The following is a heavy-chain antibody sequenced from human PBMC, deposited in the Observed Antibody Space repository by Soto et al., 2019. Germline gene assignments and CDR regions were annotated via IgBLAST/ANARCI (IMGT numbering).Heavy chain of an antibody. D-gene: IGHD2-15*01. CDR2: INHSGST. J-gene: IGHJ4*02. CDR3: ARGQTVVTVYYFDY. CDR1: GGSFSGYY. V-gene: IGHV4-34*01. Sequence: QVQLQQWGAGLLKPSETLSLTCAVYGGSFSGYYWSWIRQPPGKGLEWIGEINHSGSTNYNPSLKSLVTISVDTSKNQFSLKLSSVTAADTAVYYCARGQTVVTVYYFDYWGQGTLVTVSS.